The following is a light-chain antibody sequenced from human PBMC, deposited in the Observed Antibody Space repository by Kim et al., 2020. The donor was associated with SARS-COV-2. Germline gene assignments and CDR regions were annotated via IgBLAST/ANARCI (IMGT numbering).Light chain of an antibody. CDR1: DSNIGNNA. Sequence: RVTISCSGSDSNIGNNAVNWYSQLPGKSPKLVIYYDDFLASGVSGRFSGSRSGTSASLAISRLQPEDEAVYYCGSWDDALNAWVFGGGTQLTVL. J-gene: IGLJ3*02. V-gene: IGLV1-36*01. CDR2: YDD. CDR3: GSWDDALNAWV.